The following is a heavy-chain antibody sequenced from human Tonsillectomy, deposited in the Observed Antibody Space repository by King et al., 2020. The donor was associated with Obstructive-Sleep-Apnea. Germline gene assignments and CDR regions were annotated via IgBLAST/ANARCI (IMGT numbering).Heavy chain of an antibody. CDR1: GGSISSYY. CDR2: IYPSEIT. CDR3: ARERYGSGIYSNGYFDY. Sequence: QLQESGPGLVKPSENLSLTCTVSGGSISSYYWSWIRQPAGKGLEWIGRIYPSEITNYNPSLKSRVTMSVDKSKSQFSLMLTSVTAADTAVYYCARERYGSGIYSNGYFDYWGQGTLVTVSS. J-gene: IGHJ4*02. D-gene: IGHD3-10*01. V-gene: IGHV4-4*07.